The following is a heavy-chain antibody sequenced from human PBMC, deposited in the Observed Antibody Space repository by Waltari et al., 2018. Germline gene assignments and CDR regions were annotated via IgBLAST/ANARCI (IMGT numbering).Heavy chain of an antibody. Sequence: QVQLVQSGAEVKKPGSSVKVSCKASGGTFSSYAISGVRQAPGQGLEWMGRIIPILGIANYAQKFQGRVTITADKSTSTAYMELSSLRSEDTAVYYCARGIRFNGSPDYWGQGTLVTVSS. D-gene: IGHD3-10*01. CDR1: GGTFSSYA. CDR3: ARGIRFNGSPDY. J-gene: IGHJ4*02. V-gene: IGHV1-69*04. CDR2: IIPILGIA.